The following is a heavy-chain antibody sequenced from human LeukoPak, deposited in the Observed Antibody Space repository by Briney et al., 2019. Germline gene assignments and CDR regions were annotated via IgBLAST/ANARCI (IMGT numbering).Heavy chain of an antibody. D-gene: IGHD4-11*01. J-gene: IGHJ1*01. Sequence: QPGGSLRLSCGGSGFTSSDYAMSWVRQAAGKGLEWVSVISGSGTSTNYADPVKGRFTISRDNSKNVLYLQMNSLRAEDTAVYYCAKENYDYSKYQHWGQGTLVTVSS. V-gene: IGHV3-23*01. CDR3: AKENYDYSKYQH. CDR2: ISGSGTST. CDR1: GFTSSDYA.